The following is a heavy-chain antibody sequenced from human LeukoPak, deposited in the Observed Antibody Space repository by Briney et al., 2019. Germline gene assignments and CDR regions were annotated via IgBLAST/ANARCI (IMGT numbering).Heavy chain of an antibody. CDR2: IYYSGST. V-gene: IGHV4-59*01. D-gene: IGHD3-10*01. CDR1: GGPISSYY. J-gene: IGHJ4*02. CDR3: ARDLRVRGVNNVGYFDY. Sequence: SETLSLTCTGSGGPISSYYWSWIRQPPGKGLEWIGYIYYSGSTNYNPSLKSRVTISVDTSKDQFSLKLSSVTAADTAVYYCARDLRVRGVNNVGYFDYWGQGTLVTVSS.